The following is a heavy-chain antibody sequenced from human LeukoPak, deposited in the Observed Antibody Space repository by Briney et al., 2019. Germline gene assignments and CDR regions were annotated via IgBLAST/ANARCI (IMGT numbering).Heavy chain of an antibody. CDR1: GGSISSSSYY. D-gene: IGHD6-13*01. V-gene: IGHV4-39*07. J-gene: IGHJ5*02. CDR3: ARVVRHPSADSGSSGLSCWFDP. Sequence: PSETLSLTCTVSGGSISSSSYYWGWIRQPPGKGLEWIGSIYYSGSTYYNPSLKSRATISVDTSKNQFSLRRSSVTAADTAVYYCARVVRHPSADSGSSGLSCWFDPWGQGTLVTVSS. CDR2: IYYSGST.